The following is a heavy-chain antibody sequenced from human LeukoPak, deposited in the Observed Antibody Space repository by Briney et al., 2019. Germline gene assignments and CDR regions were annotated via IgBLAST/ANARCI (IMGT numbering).Heavy chain of an antibody. Sequence: GGSLRLSCAASGFTFSSYSMTWVRQAPGKGLEWVSSIRSSSSYICYADSVKDRFTISRHNAKNPLYLQTNSLRAEHTALYYCARNLIVVIPAVVYYYYGMDVWGQGPTVTVSS. CDR3: ARNLIVVIPAVVYYYYGMDV. D-gene: IGHD2-2*01. J-gene: IGHJ6*02. CDR1: GFTFSSYS. V-gene: IGHV3-21*01. CDR2: IRSSSSYI.